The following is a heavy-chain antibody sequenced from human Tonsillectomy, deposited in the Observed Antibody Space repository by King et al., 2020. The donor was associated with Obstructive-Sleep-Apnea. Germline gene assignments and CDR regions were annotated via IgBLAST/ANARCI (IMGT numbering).Heavy chain of an antibody. CDR3: AKGREPGYSDSFTRFDY. D-gene: IGHD3-9*01. J-gene: IGHJ4*02. CDR1: GFIFSNYA. CDR2: ISYDGNYK. V-gene: IGHV3-30*18. Sequence: VQLVESGGGVVQPGRSLRVSCAASGFIFSNYAMHWVRQAPGKGLEWMAAISYDGNYKYYADSVKGRFTISRDTSKNTVSLQMNSLRGEDTAVYYCAKGREPGYSDSFTRFDYWGQGTLVTVSS.